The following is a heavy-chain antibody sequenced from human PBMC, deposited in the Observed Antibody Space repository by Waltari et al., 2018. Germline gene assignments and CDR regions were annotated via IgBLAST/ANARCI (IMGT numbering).Heavy chain of an antibody. CDR1: GFTFRSYG. J-gene: IGHJ4*02. V-gene: IGHV3-30*03. D-gene: IGHD2-15*01. CDR2: TSHDGSDQ. CDR3: ARACGGGVSCYYLDN. Sequence: QVQLVESGGGVVQPGGSLRLSCAASGFTFRSYGMHWVRQAPGKGLEWVAITSHDGSDQEYADAAKGRFTISRDNSKNTLYLQLNSLRPEDTAVYYCARACGGGVSCYYLDNWGQGTLVTVSS.